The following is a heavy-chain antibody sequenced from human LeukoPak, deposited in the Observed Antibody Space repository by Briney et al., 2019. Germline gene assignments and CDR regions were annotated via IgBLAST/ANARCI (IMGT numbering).Heavy chain of an antibody. Sequence: SETLSLTCTVSGGSISSSSYYWGWIRQPPGKGLEWIGSIHYSGSTYYNPSLKSRVTISVGTSKNQFSLKLRSVTATDTAVYYCARLPTDYYGSGSPDGWGQGTLVTVSS. V-gene: IGHV4-39*01. D-gene: IGHD3-10*01. CDR1: GGSISSSSYY. CDR3: ARLPTDYYGSGSPDG. CDR2: IHYSGST. J-gene: IGHJ4*02.